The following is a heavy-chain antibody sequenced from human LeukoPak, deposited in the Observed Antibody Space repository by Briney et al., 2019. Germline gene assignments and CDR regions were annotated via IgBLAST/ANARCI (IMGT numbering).Heavy chain of an antibody. V-gene: IGHV3-23*01. CDR3: AKTGSYYYFDY. D-gene: IGHD1-26*01. Sequence: PGGSLRLSCAASGFTFSSYAMSWVRQAPGKGLEGVSGISGSGGNTYYADSVKGRFTISRDSSKNTLYLQMNSLRAEDTAIYYCAKTGSYYYFDYWGQGTLVTVSS. CDR2: ISGSGGNT. J-gene: IGHJ4*02. CDR1: GFTFSSYA.